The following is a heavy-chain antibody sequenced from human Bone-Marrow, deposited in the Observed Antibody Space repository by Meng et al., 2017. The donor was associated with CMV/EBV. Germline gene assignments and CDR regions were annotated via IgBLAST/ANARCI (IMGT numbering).Heavy chain of an antibody. Sequence: GSLRLSCSVSGGSISGYQWAWVRQAPGKGLEWIGHSTGSATYNPSLKSRVTISVDASKKQFSLNLNFVTAADTVLYFCARDNMGSLDYWGQGALVTVSS. D-gene: IGHD1-26*01. J-gene: IGHJ4*02. CDR3: ARDNMGSLDY. CDR2: HSTGSA. V-gene: IGHV4-59*01. CDR1: GGSISGYQ.